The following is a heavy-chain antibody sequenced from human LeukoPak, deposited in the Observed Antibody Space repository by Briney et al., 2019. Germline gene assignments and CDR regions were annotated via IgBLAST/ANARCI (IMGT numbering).Heavy chain of an antibody. D-gene: IGHD3-10*01. J-gene: IGHJ3*02. CDR2: ISHDRTT. CDR1: GGSISSSSYY. V-gene: IGHV4-39*01. Sequence: KPSETLSLTCTVSGGSISSSSYYWGWIRQPPGKGLEWIAEISHDRTTKYNPSLKSRVTISVDTSRNQFSLKLSSVTAADTAVYYCARLRDFSYDSGSFEGDVDGFDIRGQGTMVTISS. CDR3: ARLRDFSYDSGSFEGDVDGFDI.